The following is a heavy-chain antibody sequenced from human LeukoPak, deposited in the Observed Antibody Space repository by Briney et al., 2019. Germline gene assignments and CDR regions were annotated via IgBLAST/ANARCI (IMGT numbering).Heavy chain of an antibody. CDR3: ARAYCGGDCYLNWFDP. CDR2: IYYSGST. Sequence: SETLSLTCTVSGGSISSSSYYWGWIRQPPGKGLEWIGSIYYSGSTYYNPSLKSRVTLPVDTSKNQFSLKLSSVTAADTAVYYCARAYCGGDCYLNWFDPWGQGTLVTVSS. J-gene: IGHJ5*02. V-gene: IGHV4-39*01. CDR1: GGSISSSSYY. D-gene: IGHD2-21*01.